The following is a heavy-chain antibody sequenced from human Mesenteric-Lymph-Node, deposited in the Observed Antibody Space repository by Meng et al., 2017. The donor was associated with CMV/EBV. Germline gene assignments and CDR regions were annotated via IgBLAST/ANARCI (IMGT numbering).Heavy chain of an antibody. J-gene: IGHJ6*02. D-gene: IGHD6-6*01. CDR2: ISDSARYT. Sequence: GESLKISCAASGFTFSSYAMSWVRQAPGKGLEWVSTISDSARYTYYADSVKGRFTISRDNSKNTLYLQMNSLRAEDTAVYYCARESSSPTRYYYSYAMDVWGQGTTVTVSS. CDR1: GFTFSSYA. V-gene: IGHV3-23*01. CDR3: ARESSSPTRYYYSYAMDV.